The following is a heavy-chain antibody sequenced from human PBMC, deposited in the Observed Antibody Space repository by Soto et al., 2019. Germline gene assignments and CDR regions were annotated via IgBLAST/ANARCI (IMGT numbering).Heavy chain of an antibody. Sequence: SETLSLTCTVSGGSISSGDYYWSWIRQPPGKGLEWIGYIYYSGSTYYNPSLKSRVTISVDTSKNQFSLKLSSVTAADTAVYYCARVGGEQRVPYYYYCIDVCRQRTTVPASS. CDR2: IYYSGST. V-gene: IGHV4-30-4*01. CDR1: GGSISSGDYY. D-gene: IGHD6-6*01. CDR3: ARVGGEQRVPYYYYCIDV. J-gene: IGHJ6*02.